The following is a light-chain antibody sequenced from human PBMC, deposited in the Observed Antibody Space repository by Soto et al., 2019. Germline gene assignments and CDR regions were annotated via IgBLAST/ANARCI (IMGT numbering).Light chain of an antibody. V-gene: IGLV1-47*01. CDR2: RGS. CDR3: AAWDDSLRGWV. Sequence: QSVLTQPPSASGTPGQRVTISCSESSSSIGSNYIYWYQQLPGTAPKLLIYRGSQRPSGVPDRFSGSKSGTSASLAISGLRSEDEADYYCAAWDDSLRGWVFGGGTQLTVL. J-gene: IGLJ3*02. CDR1: SSSIGSNY.